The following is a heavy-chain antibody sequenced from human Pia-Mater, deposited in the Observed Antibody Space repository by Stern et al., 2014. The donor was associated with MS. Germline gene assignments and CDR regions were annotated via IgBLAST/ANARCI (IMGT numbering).Heavy chain of an antibody. V-gene: IGHV1-2*06. J-gene: IGHJ6*02. CDR3: ARRGMDV. CDR1: GYTFTAYY. Sequence: QVQLVQSGAEVKKPGASVKISCRTSGYTFTAYYIHWVRQAPGQGLEWMGRINPASGVTAYAQNFQDRVTMTRDTSINTVYMEMTRLTSDDTAVYFCARRGMDVWGQGTTVTVSS. CDR2: INPASGVT.